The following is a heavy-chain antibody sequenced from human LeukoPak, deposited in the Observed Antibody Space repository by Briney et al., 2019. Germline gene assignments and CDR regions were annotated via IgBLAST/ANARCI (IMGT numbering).Heavy chain of an antibody. V-gene: IGHV1-8*01. CDR3: ARVPPNYDILIGYQGGAFDI. Sequence: ASVKVSCKASGYTFTSYDINWVRQATGQGLEWMGWMNPNSGNTGYAQKFQGRVTMTRNTSISTAYMELSSLRSEDTAVYYCARVPPNYDILIGYQGGAFDIWGQGTMVTVSS. D-gene: IGHD3-9*01. J-gene: IGHJ3*02. CDR2: MNPNSGNT. CDR1: GYTFTSYD.